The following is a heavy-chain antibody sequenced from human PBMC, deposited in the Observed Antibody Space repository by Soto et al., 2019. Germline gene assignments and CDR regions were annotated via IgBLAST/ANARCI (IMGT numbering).Heavy chain of an antibody. D-gene: IGHD1-26*01. CDR2: ISGSGGST. J-gene: IGHJ4*02. CDR1: GFTFSSYA. V-gene: IGHV3-23*01. CDR3: ASLGSGSYYDY. Sequence: EVQLLESGGGLVQPGGSLRLSCAASGFTFSSYAMNWVRQAPGKGLEWVSVISGSGGSTYYADSVKGRFPISRDNPKNTLYLQMKSMRAQDTAIYFCASLGSGSYYDYSGQGTLVTVSS.